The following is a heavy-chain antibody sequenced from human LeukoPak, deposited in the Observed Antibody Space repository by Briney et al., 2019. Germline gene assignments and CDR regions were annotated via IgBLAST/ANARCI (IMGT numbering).Heavy chain of an antibody. CDR2: IYYSGST. Sequence: SETLSLTCTVSGGSISSYYWGWIRQPPGKGLEWIGSIYYSGSTYYNPSLKSRVTISVDTSKNQFSLKLSSVTAADTAVYYCARESRWFRGMDVWGQGTTVTVSS. CDR3: ARESRWFRGMDV. D-gene: IGHD3-10*01. V-gene: IGHV4-39*07. CDR1: GGSISSYY. J-gene: IGHJ6*02.